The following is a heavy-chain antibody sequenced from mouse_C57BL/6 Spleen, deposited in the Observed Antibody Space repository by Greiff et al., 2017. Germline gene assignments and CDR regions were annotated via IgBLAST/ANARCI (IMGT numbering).Heavy chain of an antibody. CDR2: ISSGGSYT. CDR1: GFTFSSYG. J-gene: IGHJ2*01. CDR3: ASLVDY. Sequence: EVQLQESGGDLVKPGGSLKLSCAASGFTFSSYGMSWVRQTPDQRLEWVATISSGGSYTYYPDSVKGRFTISRDNAKNTLYLQMSSLKSEDTAMYYCASLVDYWGQGTTLTVSS. D-gene: IGHD1-1*02. V-gene: IGHV5-6*01.